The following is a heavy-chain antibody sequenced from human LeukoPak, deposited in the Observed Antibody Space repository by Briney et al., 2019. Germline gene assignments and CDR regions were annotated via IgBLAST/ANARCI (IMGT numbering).Heavy chain of an antibody. D-gene: IGHD6-13*01. CDR3: ARGPRIAAAGTTEEFDY. CDR1: GFTFSDYY. J-gene: IGHJ4*02. Sequence: GGPLRLSCAASGFTFSDYYMSWIRQAPGKGLEWVSYISSSGSTIYYADSVKGRFTISRDNAKNSLYLQMNSLRAEDTAVYYCARGPRIAAAGTTEEFDYWGQGTLVTVSS. V-gene: IGHV3-11*04. CDR2: ISSSGSTI.